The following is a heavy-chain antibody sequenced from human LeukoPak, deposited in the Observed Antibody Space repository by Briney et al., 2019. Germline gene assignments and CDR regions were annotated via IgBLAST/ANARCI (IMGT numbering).Heavy chain of an antibody. J-gene: IGHJ4*02. CDR2: IKQDGSEK. CDR1: GFTFSSYW. V-gene: IGHV3-7*01. Sequence: PGGSLRLSCAASGFTFSSYWMSWVRQAPGKGLEWVANIKQDGSEKYYVDSVKGRFTISRDNAKNSLYLQMNSLRAEDTAVYYCASTEFQYSSSWYCFDYWGQGTLVTVSS. CDR3: ASTEFQYSSSWYCFDY. D-gene: IGHD6-13*01.